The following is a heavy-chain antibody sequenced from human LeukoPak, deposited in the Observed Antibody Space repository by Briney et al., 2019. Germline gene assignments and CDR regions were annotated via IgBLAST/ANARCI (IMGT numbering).Heavy chain of an antibody. D-gene: IGHD2-15*01. CDR3: ARRLGYCSGGSCYGSYYFDY. V-gene: IGHV4-30-4*08. CDR1: GGSISSYY. CDR2: IYYSGRT. J-gene: IGHJ4*02. Sequence: SETLSLTCTVSGGSISSYYWSWIRQPPGKGLEWIGYIYYSGRTYYNPSLKSRVTISVDTSKNQFSLKLSSVTAADTAVYYCARRLGYCSGGSCYGSYYFDYWGQGTLVTVSS.